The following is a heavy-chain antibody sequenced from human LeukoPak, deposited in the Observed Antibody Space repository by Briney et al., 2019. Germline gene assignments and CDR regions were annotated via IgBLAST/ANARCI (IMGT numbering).Heavy chain of an antibody. Sequence: PGGSLRLSCAASGFTFSSYAMSWVRQAPGKGLEWVSAISGSGGSTYYADSVKGRFTISRDNSENTLYLQMNSLRAEDTAVYYCATSPNYVWGSYRRDSYFDYWGQGTLVTVSS. D-gene: IGHD3-16*02. V-gene: IGHV3-23*01. J-gene: IGHJ4*02. CDR2: ISGSGGST. CDR3: ATSPNYVWGSYRRDSYFDY. CDR1: GFTFSSYA.